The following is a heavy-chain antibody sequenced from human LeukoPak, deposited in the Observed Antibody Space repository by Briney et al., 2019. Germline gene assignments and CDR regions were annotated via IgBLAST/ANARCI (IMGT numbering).Heavy chain of an antibody. CDR1: GFTFSNAW. CDR2: ILSKCEGGTA. J-gene: IGHJ4*02. CDR3: TTESYDR. D-gene: IGHD3-22*01. V-gene: IGHV3-15*01. Sequence: GGSLRLSCAASGFTFSNAWMSWVRQAPGKGLEWVGRILSKCEGGTADYSSPVKGRFTISRDDSKNTLYLQMDRLKTEDTAIYYCTTESYDRWGQGTLVTVSS.